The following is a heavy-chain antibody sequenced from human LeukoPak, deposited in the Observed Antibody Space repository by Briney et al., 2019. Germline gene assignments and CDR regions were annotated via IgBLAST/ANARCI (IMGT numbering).Heavy chain of an antibody. D-gene: IGHD5-18*01. CDR1: GYSFTSYW. Sequence: GESLKISCKGSGYSFTSYWIGWVRQMPGKGLEWMGIIYPGDSDTRYSPSFQGQVTISADKSISTAYLQWSSLKASDTAMYYCXXXSVYSYGNIDYWGQGTLVTVSS. J-gene: IGHJ4*02. CDR3: XXXSVYSYGNIDY. V-gene: IGHV5-51*01. CDR2: IYPGDSDT.